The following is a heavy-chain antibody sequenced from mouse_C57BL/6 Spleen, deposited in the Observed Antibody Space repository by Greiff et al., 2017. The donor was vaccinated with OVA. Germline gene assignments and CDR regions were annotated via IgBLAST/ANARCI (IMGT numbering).Heavy chain of an antibody. CDR3: TRVKITTVVHYAMDY. J-gene: IGHJ4*01. CDR2: IDPETGGT. D-gene: IGHD1-1*01. V-gene: IGHV1-15*01. CDR1: GYTFTDYE. Sequence: QVQLKESGAELVRPGASVTLSCKASGYTFTDYEMHWVKQTPVHGLEWIGAIDPETGGTAYNQKFKGKAILTADKSSSTAYMELRSLTSEDSAVYYCTRVKITTVVHYAMDYWGQGTSVTVSS.